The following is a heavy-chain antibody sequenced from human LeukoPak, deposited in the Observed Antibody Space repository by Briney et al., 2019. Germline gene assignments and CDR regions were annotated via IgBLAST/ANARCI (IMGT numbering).Heavy chain of an antibody. CDR2: IIPIFGTA. CDR1: GYTFTSYA. V-gene: IGHV1-69*13. Sequence: SVKVSCKASGYTFTSYAISWVRQAPGQGLEWMGGIIPIFGTANYAQKFQGRVTITADESTSTAYMELSSLRSEDTAVYYCAGGYYYDSSGYSDYWGQGTLVTVSS. CDR3: AGGYYYDSSGYSDY. D-gene: IGHD3-22*01. J-gene: IGHJ4*02.